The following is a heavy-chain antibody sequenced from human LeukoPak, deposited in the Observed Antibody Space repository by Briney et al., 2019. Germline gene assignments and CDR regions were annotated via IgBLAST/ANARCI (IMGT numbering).Heavy chain of an antibody. V-gene: IGHV1-24*01. D-gene: IGHD1-26*01. CDR2: FDPEDGET. J-gene: IGHJ4*02. Sequence: GASVKVSCKVSGYTLTELSMHWVRQAPGKGLEWMGGFDPEDGETIYAQQFQGRVTMTEDTSTDTAYMELSSLRSEDTAVYYCATVGPHNEWELTDWGQGTLVTVSS. CDR1: GYTLTELS. CDR3: ATVGPHNEWELTD.